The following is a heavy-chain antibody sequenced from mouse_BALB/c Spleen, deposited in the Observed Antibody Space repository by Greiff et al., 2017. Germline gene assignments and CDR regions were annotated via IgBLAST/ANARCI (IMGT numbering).Heavy chain of an antibody. CDR2: INPYNGAT. CDR3: ARCPYGYDWYFDV. D-gene: IGHD2-2*01. J-gene: IGHJ1*01. CDR1: GYSFTGYY. V-gene: IGHV1-31*01. Sequence: EVKLVESGPELVKPGASVKISCKASGYSFTGYYMHWVKQSHVKSLEWIGRINPYNGATSYNQNFKDKASLTVDKSSSTAYMELHSLTSEDSAVYYCARCPYGYDWYFDVWGAGTTVTVSS.